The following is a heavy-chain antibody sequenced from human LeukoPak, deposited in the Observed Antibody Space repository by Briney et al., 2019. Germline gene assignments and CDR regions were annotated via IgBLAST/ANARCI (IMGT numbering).Heavy chain of an antibody. CDR1: GGSISSYY. D-gene: IGHD3-22*01. CDR3: ARWGPNYDSSGYSFDY. CDR2: IYTSGST. V-gene: IGHV4-4*07. J-gene: IGHJ4*02. Sequence: SETLSLTCTVSGGSISSYYWSWIRQPAGKGLEWIGRIYTSGSTNYNPSLKSRVTMSVDTSKNQFSPKLSSVTAADTAVYYCARWGPNYDSSGYSFDYWGQGTLVTVSS.